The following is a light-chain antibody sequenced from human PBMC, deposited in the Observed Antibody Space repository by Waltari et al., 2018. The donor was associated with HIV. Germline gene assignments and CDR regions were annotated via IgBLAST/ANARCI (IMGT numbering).Light chain of an antibody. CDR3: SSFTGTTALV. CDR1: RSAICASKP. Sequence: QSALTQPASVSGSPGPSITLSCPGTRSAICASKPVSWFQQHPDKAPKLIIYEVSNRPSEISNRFSGSKSGNTASLTISELQAEDEADYYCSSFTGTTALVFGGGTKLTVL. J-gene: IGLJ3*02. CDR2: EVS. V-gene: IGLV2-14*01.